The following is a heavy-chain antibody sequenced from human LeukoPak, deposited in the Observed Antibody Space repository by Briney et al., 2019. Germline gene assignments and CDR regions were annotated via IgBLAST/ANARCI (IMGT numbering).Heavy chain of an antibody. Sequence: SETLSLTCTVSGGSISSGSYYWSWIRQPAGKRLEWIGRIYTSGSTNYNPSLKSRVTISVDTSKNRFSLKLSSVTAADTAVYYWARDLYYGSGSQFDYWGQGTLVTVSS. CDR3: ARDLYYGSGSQFDY. CDR1: GGSISSGSYY. J-gene: IGHJ4*02. V-gene: IGHV4-61*02. D-gene: IGHD3-10*01. CDR2: IYTSGST.